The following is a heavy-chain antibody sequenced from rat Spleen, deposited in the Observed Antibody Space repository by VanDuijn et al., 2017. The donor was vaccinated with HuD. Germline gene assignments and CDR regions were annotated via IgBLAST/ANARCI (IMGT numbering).Heavy chain of an antibody. V-gene: IGHV5-31*01. J-gene: IGHJ2*01. D-gene: IGHD1-9*01. Sequence: EVQLVESGGGLVQPGRSLKLSCAASGFTYSNYVMTWIRQAPGKGLEWVASITNTGGSTYYPDSVKGRFTISRDNAKSTLYLQMNSLRSEDTATYYCTRREAYYGYNDYWGQGVMVTVSS. CDR2: ITNTGGST. CDR3: TRREAYYGYNDY. CDR1: GFTYSNYV.